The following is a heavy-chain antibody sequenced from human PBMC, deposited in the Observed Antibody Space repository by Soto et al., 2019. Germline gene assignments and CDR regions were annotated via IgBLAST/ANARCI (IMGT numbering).Heavy chain of an antibody. CDR3: ASIAAPGTTHFDF. D-gene: IGHD6-13*01. CDR1: GGSLGSSSYY. J-gene: IGHJ4*02. V-gene: IGHV4-39*01. CDR2: IYYSGNT. Sequence: SETLSLTCTVSGGSLGSSSYYCGWIRQSPGKGLEWIGNIYYSGNTFYNPSLKSRVTISVDTSKNQFYLHLSSVTAADTAIFYCASIAAPGTTHFDFWGQGTLVTGSS.